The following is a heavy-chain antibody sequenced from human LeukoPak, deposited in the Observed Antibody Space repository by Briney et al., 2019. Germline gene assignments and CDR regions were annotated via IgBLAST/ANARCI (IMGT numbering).Heavy chain of an antibody. J-gene: IGHJ6*02. Sequence: ASVKVSCKVSVYTLTELSMHWVRQAPGKGRGWMGGFDPEDGETIYAQKFQGRVTMTEDTSTDTAYMELSSLRSADTAVYYCATGPSYDILRDYSYYYGMDVWGQGTTVTVSS. D-gene: IGHD3-9*01. CDR3: ATGPSYDILRDYSYYYGMDV. V-gene: IGHV1-24*01. CDR2: FDPEDGET. CDR1: VYTLTELS.